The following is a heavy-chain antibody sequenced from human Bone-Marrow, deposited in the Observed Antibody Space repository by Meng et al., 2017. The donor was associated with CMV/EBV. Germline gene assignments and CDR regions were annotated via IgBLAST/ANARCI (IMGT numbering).Heavy chain of an antibody. D-gene: IGHD2-2*01. CDR2: IIPIFGTA. J-gene: IGHJ4*02. CDR1: GGTFSSYA. Sequence: SVKVSCKASGGTFSSYAISWVRQAPGQGLEWMGGIIPIFGTANYAQKFQGRVTITTDESTSTAYTELSSLRSEDTAVYYCARGRYCSSTSCYLSSFDYWGQGTLVTVSS. V-gene: IGHV1-69*05. CDR3: ARGRYCSSTSCYLSSFDY.